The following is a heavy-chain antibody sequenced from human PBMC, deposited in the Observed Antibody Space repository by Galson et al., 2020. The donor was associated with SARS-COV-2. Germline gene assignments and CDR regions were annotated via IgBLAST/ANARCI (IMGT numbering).Heavy chain of an antibody. D-gene: IGHD6-6*01. Sequence: TGGSLRLSCTASDLTFSTYAMHWVRQAPGKGLEWVALISFDATNKYYADSIKGRFTISRDNSKNTLYLQMNSLRGEDTAVYYCAGELERRFSSSSKDASDIWGQGTMVYVSS. J-gene: IGHJ3*02. CDR2: ISFDATNK. CDR1: DLTFSTYA. CDR3: AGELERRFSSSSKDASDI. V-gene: IGHV3-30*04.